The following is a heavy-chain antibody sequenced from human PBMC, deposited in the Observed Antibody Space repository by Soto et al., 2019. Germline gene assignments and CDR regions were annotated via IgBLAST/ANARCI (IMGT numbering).Heavy chain of an antibody. Sequence: QVQLVQSGAEVRKSGASVRVYCKASGYTFTSHFIHWVRQAPGQGLEWMGVINPSGDSTSYPQKFQGRVTMTRDTSTSTVYMELSSLRSEDTAVYYCARDGVAGTYYFDYWGQGTLVTVSS. D-gene: IGHD6-19*01. CDR1: GYTFTSHF. V-gene: IGHV1-46*01. J-gene: IGHJ4*02. CDR2: INPSGDST. CDR3: ARDGVAGTYYFDY.